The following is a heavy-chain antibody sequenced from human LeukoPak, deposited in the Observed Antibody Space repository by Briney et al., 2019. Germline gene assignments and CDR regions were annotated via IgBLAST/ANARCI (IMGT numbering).Heavy chain of an antibody. Sequence: GGSLRLSCAASGFTLSSYNMNWVRQAPGRGLEWVSFISSSGSYRYHADSMKGRITISRDNAKNSLYLQMDGLRAEDTAVYYCARDNRGFNGYPRLDYWGQGTLVTVSS. CDR3: ARDNRGFNGYPRLDY. CDR1: GFTLSSYN. D-gene: IGHD5-12*01. J-gene: IGHJ4*02. V-gene: IGHV3-21*06. CDR2: ISSSGSYR.